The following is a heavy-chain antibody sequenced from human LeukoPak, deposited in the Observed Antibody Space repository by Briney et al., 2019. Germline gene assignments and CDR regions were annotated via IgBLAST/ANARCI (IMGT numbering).Heavy chain of an antibody. CDR2: ISYDGSNK. Sequence: GGSLRLSCAASGFTFSSYAMHWVRQAPGKGLEWVAVISYDGSNKYYADSVKGRFTISRDNSKNTLYLQMNSLRAEDTAVYYCARTFVLAVGWFDPWGQGTLVTVSS. J-gene: IGHJ5*02. V-gene: IGHV3-30*01. D-gene: IGHD2-15*01. CDR1: GFTFSSYA. CDR3: ARTFVLAVGWFDP.